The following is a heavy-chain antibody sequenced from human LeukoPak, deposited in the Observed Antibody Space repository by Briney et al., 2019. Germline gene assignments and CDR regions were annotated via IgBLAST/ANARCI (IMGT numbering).Heavy chain of an antibody. CDR3: AKGEAVAGEFQH. J-gene: IGHJ1*01. CDR1: GFTFSSYA. V-gene: IGHV3-23*01. D-gene: IGHD6-19*01. CDR2: INGSGGST. Sequence: SGGSLRLSCAASGFTFSSYAMSWVRQAPGEGLEWVSTINGSGGSTYYADSVKGRFTISRDNSKNTLYLQMNSLRAEDTAVYYCAKGEAVAGEFQHWGQGTLVTVSS.